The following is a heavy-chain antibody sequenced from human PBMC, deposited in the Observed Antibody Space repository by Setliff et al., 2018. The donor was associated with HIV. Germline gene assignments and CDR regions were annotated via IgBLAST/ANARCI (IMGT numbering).Heavy chain of an antibody. CDR2: INPNTGGT. CDR1: GYTFTTYA. Sequence: ASVKVSCKASGYTFTTYAIHWVRQAPGQRLEWMGWINPNTGGTSYAQKFQGRVTMTRDTSISTAYMELNWLRSDDTAVYYCARVWGCEGGSCSYYYYMDVWGKGTTVTVSS. D-gene: IGHD2-15*01. V-gene: IGHV1-2*02. CDR3: ARVWGCEGGSCSYYYYMDV. J-gene: IGHJ6*03.